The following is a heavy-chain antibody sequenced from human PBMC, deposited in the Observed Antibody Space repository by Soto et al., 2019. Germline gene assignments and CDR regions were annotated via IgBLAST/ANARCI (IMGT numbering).Heavy chain of an antibody. Sequence: PGGSLRLSCAASGFTFSNAWMSWVRQAPGKGLEWVGRIKSKTDGGTTDYAAPVKGRFTISRDDSKNTLYLQTNSLKTEDTAVYYCTTSSGAYGDYVVHLSENWFDPWGQGTLVTVSS. D-gene: IGHD4-17*01. CDR1: GFTFSNAW. CDR3: TTSSGAYGDYVVHLSENWFDP. J-gene: IGHJ5*02. V-gene: IGHV3-15*01. CDR2: IKSKTDGGTT.